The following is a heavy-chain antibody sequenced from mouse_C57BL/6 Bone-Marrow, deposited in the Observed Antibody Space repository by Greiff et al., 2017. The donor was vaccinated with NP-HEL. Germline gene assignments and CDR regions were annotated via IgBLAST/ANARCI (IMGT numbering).Heavy chain of an antibody. J-gene: IGHJ3*01. V-gene: IGHV1-9*01. CDR3: ARVYYSNLQLGLAWFAY. D-gene: IGHD2-5*01. Sequence: VKLVESGAELMKPGASVKLSCKATGYTFTGYWIEWVKQRPGHGLEWIGEILPGSGSTNYNEKFKGKATFTADTSSNTAYMQLSSLTTEDSAIYYCARVYYSNLQLGLAWFAYWGQGTLVTVSA. CDR1: GYTFTGYW. CDR2: ILPGSGST.